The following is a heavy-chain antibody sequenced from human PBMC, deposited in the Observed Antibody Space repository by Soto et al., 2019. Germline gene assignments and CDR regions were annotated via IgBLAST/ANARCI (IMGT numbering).Heavy chain of an antibody. D-gene: IGHD6-13*01. V-gene: IGHV1-18*01. CDR3: AGDGTAAVRDVLDI. J-gene: IGHJ3*02. Sequence: ASVKVSCKTAGYAFTIYVSSCVRHAPGQGLEWMGWISAYNGNTNYAQKLQGRVTMTTDTSTSTAYMELRSLRSDDTAVYYCAGDGTAAVRDVLDIWGKGTMVTVSS. CDR2: ISAYNGNT. CDR1: GYAFTIYV.